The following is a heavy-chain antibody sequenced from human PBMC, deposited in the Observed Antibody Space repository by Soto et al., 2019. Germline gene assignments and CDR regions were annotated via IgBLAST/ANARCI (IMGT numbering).Heavy chain of an antibody. CDR2: INVGNGKT. Sequence: VKVSCKSSGYTFTHYSMHWVRQAPGQGLEWMGWINVGNGKTEYSQKFQGRVTITRDTSTTTDYMKLSGLRSDDTAVYFCARNGRLAVDPYGHFQWYPDLWGHGTLVTVSS. CDR3: ARNGRLAVDPYGHFQWYPDL. V-gene: IGHV1-3*01. D-gene: IGHD2-8*02. CDR1: GYTFTHYS. J-gene: IGHJ2*01.